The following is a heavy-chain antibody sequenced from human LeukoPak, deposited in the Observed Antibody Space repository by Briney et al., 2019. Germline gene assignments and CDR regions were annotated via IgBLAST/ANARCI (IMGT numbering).Heavy chain of an antibody. CDR1: GFTFSDYY. V-gene: IGHV3-11*01. D-gene: IGHD5-24*01. CDR3: ARTPDGYNRLDY. Sequence: RGSLRLSCAAPGFTFSDYYMSWIRQAPGKGLEWVSYISGGSAIWYADSVKGRFTISRDNAKNSLYLQMNRLRAEDTAVYYCARTPDGYNRLDYWGQGTLVTVSS. J-gene: IGHJ4*02. CDR2: ISGGSAI.